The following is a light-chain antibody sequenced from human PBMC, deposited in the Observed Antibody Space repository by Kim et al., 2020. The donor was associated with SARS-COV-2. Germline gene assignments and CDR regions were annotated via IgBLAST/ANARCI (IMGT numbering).Light chain of an antibody. Sequence: IPISCTGTSSDVGGYNCVSWYQQHPGKAPKLMIYDVSNRPSGVSNRFSGSKSGNTASLTISGLQAEDEADYYCSSYTSSSTLPYVFGTGTKVTVL. V-gene: IGLV2-14*03. CDR2: DVS. J-gene: IGLJ1*01. CDR1: SSDVGGYNC. CDR3: SSYTSSSTLPYV.